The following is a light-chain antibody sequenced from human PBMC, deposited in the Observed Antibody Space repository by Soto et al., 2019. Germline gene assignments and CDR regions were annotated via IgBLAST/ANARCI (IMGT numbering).Light chain of an antibody. CDR3: SSYAGSNTPV. Sequence: QSALTQPPSASGSPGQSVTISCTGTSSDVGGYNYVSWYQQHPGKAPKLMIYEVSKRPSGVPDRFSGSKSGNTASLTVSGLQAEYEADYYCSSYAGSNTPVFGGGTKLTVL. CDR2: EVS. V-gene: IGLV2-8*01. J-gene: IGLJ2*01. CDR1: SSDVGGYNY.